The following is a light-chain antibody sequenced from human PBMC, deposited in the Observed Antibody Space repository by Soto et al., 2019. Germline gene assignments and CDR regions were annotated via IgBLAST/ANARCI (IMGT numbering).Light chain of an antibody. Sequence: EIVLTQSPGTLSLSPGERATLSCRASQSVRNSLLAWYQQKPGQPPRLLIYDASTRATATPDRFSGSGSGTDFTLTISRLEPEDFAVYYCQQYGSSPRTFGQGTKVDIK. V-gene: IGKV3-20*01. J-gene: IGKJ1*01. CDR3: QQYGSSPRT. CDR1: QSVRNSL. CDR2: DAS.